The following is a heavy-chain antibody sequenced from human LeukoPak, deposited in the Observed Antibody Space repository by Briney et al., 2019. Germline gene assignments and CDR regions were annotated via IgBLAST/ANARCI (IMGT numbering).Heavy chain of an antibody. D-gene: IGHD6-13*01. Sequence: GGSLRLSCAASGFTFSSYAMSWVRQAPGKGLEWVSAISGSGGSTYYADSVKGRCTISRDNSKNTLYLQMTSLRAEDTAVYYCAKEGYSSSFSYGPPFYYYYYGMDVWGQGTTVTVSS. CDR2: ISGSGGST. J-gene: IGHJ6*02. V-gene: IGHV3-23*01. CDR3: AKEGYSSSFSYGPPFYYYYYGMDV. CDR1: GFTFSSYA.